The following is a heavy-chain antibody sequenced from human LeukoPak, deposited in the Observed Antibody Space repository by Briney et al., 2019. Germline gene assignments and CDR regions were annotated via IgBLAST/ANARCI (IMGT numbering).Heavy chain of an antibody. CDR1: GYTFTNYY. V-gene: IGHV1-46*01. CDR2: INPSGGST. Sequence: ASVKVSCRASGYTFTNYYMHWVRQAPGQGLEWMGIINPSGGSTSYAQRFQGRVTMTRDTSTSTVYMDLSSLRSEDTAVYYCARAAAGLNNDASDIWGQGTMVTVSS. J-gene: IGHJ3*02. D-gene: IGHD6-13*01. CDR3: ARAAAGLNNDASDI.